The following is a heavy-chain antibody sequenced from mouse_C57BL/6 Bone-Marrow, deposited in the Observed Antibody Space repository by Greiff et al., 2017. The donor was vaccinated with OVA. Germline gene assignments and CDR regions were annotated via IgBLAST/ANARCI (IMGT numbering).Heavy chain of an antibody. V-gene: IGHV1-19*01. Sequence: EVQRVESGPVLVKPGASVKMSCKASGYTFTDYYMNWVKQSHGKSLEWIGVINPYNGGTSYNQKFKGKATLTVDKSSSTAYMELNSLTSEDSAVYYCARGFYSNSYYFDYWGQGTTLTVSS. D-gene: IGHD2-5*01. CDR3: ARGFYSNSYYFDY. J-gene: IGHJ2*01. CDR1: GYTFTDYY. CDR2: INPYNGGT.